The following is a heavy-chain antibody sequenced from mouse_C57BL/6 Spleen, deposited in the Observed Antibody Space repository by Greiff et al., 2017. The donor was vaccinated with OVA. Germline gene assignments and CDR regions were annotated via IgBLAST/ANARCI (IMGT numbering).Heavy chain of an antibody. CDR3: ARVGIYYGNYEDYAMDY. CDR1: GYSITSGYY. CDR2: ISYDGSN. D-gene: IGHD2-1*01. J-gene: IGHJ4*01. Sequence: EVKLMESGPGLVKPSQSLSLTCSVTGYSITSGYYWNWIRQFPGNKLEWMGSISYDGSNNYNPSLKNRISITRDTSKNQFFLKLNSVTTEDTATYYCARVGIYYGNYEDYAMDYWGQGTSVTVSS. V-gene: IGHV3-6*01.